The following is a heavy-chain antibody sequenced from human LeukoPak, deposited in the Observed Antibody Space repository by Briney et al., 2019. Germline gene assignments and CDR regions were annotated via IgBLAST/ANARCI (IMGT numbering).Heavy chain of an antibody. CDR1: GFTFSSYG. CDR3: ARDGICSGGSCYSDGMDV. Sequence: GSLRLSCAASGFTFSSYGIHWVRQAPGKGLEWVAVIWYDGSNKYYADSVKGRFTISRDNSKNTLYLQMNSLRAEDTAVYYCARDGICSGGSCYSDGMDVWGKGTTVTVSS. D-gene: IGHD2-15*01. CDR2: IWYDGSNK. J-gene: IGHJ6*04. V-gene: IGHV3-33*01.